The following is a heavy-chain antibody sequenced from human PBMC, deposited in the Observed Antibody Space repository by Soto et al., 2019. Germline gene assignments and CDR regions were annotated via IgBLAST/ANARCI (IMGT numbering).Heavy chain of an antibody. J-gene: IGHJ6*02. CDR2: IYYSGST. V-gene: IGHV4-39*01. D-gene: IGHD3-3*01. CDR3: AGLRFLEWSTIYYYYYGMDV. CDR1: GRCLSSSSYY. Sequence: SETLSLTSTVSGRCLSSSSYYWGCIRQPPWKGLEWIGSIYYSGSTYYNPSLKSRVTISVDTSKNQFSLKLSSVTAAETAVYYCAGLRFLEWSTIYYYYYGMDVWDQGTTVTVFS.